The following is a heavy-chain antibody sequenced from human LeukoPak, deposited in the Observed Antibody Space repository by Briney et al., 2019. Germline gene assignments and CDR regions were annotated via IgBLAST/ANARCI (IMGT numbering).Heavy chain of an antibody. V-gene: IGHV3-74*03. Sequence: GGSLRLSCAASGFTFSNYWVHWVRQAPGKGLVWVSRINRDGSTTKYADSVKGRFTVSRDNAKNTLNLQMNSLRAEDTAVYYCSRDKKSGESSEIDYWGQGTLVTVSS. J-gene: IGHJ4*02. CDR1: GFTFSNYW. CDR3: SRDKKSGESSEIDY. D-gene: IGHD3-10*01. CDR2: INRDGSTT.